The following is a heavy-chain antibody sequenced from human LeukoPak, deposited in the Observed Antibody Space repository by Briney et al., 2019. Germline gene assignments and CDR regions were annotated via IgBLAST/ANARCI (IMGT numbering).Heavy chain of an antibody. CDR3: ARGHEWFRYLLDY. CDR1: GGSFSGYY. V-gene: IGHV4-34*01. CDR2: INHSGST. D-gene: IGHD3-3*01. J-gene: IGHJ4*02. Sequence: SETLSLTCAVYGGSFSGYYWSWIRQPPGKGLEWIGEINHSGSTNYNPSLKSRVTISVDTSKNQFSLKLSSVTAADTAVYYCARGHEWFRYLLDYWGQGTLVTVSS.